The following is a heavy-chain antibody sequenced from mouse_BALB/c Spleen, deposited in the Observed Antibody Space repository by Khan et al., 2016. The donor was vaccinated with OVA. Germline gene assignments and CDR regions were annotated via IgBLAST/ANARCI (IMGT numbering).Heavy chain of an antibody. D-gene: IGHD2-1*01. V-gene: IGHV1-54*01. Sequence: QVQLQQSGGEVIRPGTSVKVSCKASGYAFTHYFIEWVKQRPGQGLVWIGVINPGSGGPNYNEKFKGKATLTADKSSSTAYMQLSSLPSDDSAVYFWARDDYGNCLYFDYWGQGTTLTVSS. J-gene: IGHJ2*01. CDR2: INPGSGGP. CDR3: ARDDYGNCLYFDY. CDR1: GYAFTHYF.